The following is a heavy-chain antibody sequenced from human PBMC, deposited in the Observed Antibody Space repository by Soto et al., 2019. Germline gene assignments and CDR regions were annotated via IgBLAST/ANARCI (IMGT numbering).Heavy chain of an antibody. CDR3: ARVRVRFLEGLGSEG. V-gene: IGHV1-69*12. CDR1: GGTFSSYA. J-gene: IGHJ4*02. CDR2: IIPIFGTA. Sequence: QVQLVQSGAEVKKPGSSVKVSCKASGGTFSSYAISWVRQAPGQGLEWMGGIIPIFGTANYAQKFQGRVTITADESTSTAYMELGSLRPEDRAVYYGARVRVRFLEGLGSEGWGQGTLVTVSS. D-gene: IGHD3-3*01.